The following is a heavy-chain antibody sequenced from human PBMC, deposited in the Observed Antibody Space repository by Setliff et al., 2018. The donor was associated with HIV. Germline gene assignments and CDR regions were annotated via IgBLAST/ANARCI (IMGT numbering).Heavy chain of an antibody. CDR2: IFYSGST. V-gene: IGHV4-59*08. J-gene: IGHJ4*02. D-gene: IGHD3-22*01. CDR1: GGSISSYH. Sequence: SETLSLTCTVSGGSISSYHWSWIRQPPGEGLEWIGYIFYSGSTYYNPSLKSRVTISVDTSKNQFSLKLSSVTAADTAVYYCARHDSGGYYSLDYWGQGTLVTVSS. CDR3: ARHDSGGYYSLDY.